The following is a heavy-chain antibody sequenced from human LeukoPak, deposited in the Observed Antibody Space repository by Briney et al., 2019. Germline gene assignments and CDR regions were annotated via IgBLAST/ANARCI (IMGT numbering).Heavy chain of an antibody. Sequence: GGSLRLSCAASGFTFSSYWMHWVRQAPGKGLVWVSRINSEGSSTSYADSVKGRFTISRDNSKNTLYLQMNSLRAEDTAVYYCAKVGGSGSYYNPRWFDPWGQGTLVTVSS. CDR3: AKVGGSGSYYNPRWFDP. CDR1: GFTFSSYW. CDR2: INSEGSST. J-gene: IGHJ5*02. D-gene: IGHD3-10*01. V-gene: IGHV3-74*01.